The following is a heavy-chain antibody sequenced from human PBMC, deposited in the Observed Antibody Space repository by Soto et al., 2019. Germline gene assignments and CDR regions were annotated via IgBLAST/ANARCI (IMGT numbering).Heavy chain of an antibody. CDR1: GDSVNTNNYD. V-gene: IGHV4-61*01. CDR2: INYSGST. J-gene: IGHJ6*01. CDR3: SVLKLYSYEMD. Sequence: LPPPSAVHGDSVNTNNYDWSWIRQPPGKGLEWIGYINYSGSTKYNPSLKNRVTISVETSKSQFSLKLSSVTAADTAVYYCSVLKLYSYEMD. D-gene: IGHD2-21*01.